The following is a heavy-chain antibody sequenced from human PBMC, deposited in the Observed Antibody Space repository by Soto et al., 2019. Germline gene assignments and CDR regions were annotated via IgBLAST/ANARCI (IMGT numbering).Heavy chain of an antibody. CDR1: GFTFSRYS. V-gene: IGHV3-48*02. D-gene: IGHD1-1*01. Sequence: GSLILSCAASGFTFSRYSMNWVRQAPGKGLEWISYITSDSSTIYYADSVKGRFTISRDNAKNSLFLQMNSLRDEDTAMYYCATGHGTAGSVDPWGPRSLVLVS. CDR2: ITSDSSTI. J-gene: IGHJ5*02. CDR3: ATGHGTAGSVDP.